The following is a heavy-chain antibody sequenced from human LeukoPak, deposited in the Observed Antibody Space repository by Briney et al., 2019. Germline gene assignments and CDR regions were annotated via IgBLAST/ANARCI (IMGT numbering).Heavy chain of an antibody. Sequence: LPGGSLRLSCAASGFTFSSYEMNWVRQAPGKGLEWVSYISSSGSTIYYADSVKGRFTISRDNAKNSLYLQMNSLRAEDTAVYYCARDHPDYYGSGVDYYGMDVWGKGTTVTVSS. V-gene: IGHV3-48*03. D-gene: IGHD3-10*01. CDR2: ISSSGSTI. J-gene: IGHJ6*04. CDR1: GFTFSSYE. CDR3: ARDHPDYYGSGVDYYGMDV.